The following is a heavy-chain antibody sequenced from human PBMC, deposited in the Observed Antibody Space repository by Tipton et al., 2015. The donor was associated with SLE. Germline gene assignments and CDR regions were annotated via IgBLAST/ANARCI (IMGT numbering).Heavy chain of an antibody. CDR3: ARHVGSSWYETDY. D-gene: IGHD6-13*01. V-gene: IGHV4-59*11. J-gene: IGHJ4*02. CDR1: GGSLSSHY. CDR2: ISDSGSP. Sequence: LRLSCTVSGGSLSSHYWSWFRQPPGKGLEQIGYISDSGSPSYNPTLKSRVTISVDTSKNQFFLKLSSVTAADTAVYYCARHVGSSWYETDYWGQGTLVTVSS.